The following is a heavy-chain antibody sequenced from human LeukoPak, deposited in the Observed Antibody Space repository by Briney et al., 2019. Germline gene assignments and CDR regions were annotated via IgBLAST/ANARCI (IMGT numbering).Heavy chain of an antibody. J-gene: IGHJ5*02. CDR2: MNPNSGNT. D-gene: IGHD6-13*01. V-gene: IGHV1-8*01. CDR1: GYTFTSYD. CDR3: ARGYPRAAAGIGLFDP. Sequence: ASVKVSCKASGYTFTSYDINWVRQAPGQGREWMGWMNPNSGNTGYAQKFQGRVTMTRNTSISTAYMELSRLRSEDTAVYYCARGYPRAAAGIGLFDPWGQGTLVTGSS.